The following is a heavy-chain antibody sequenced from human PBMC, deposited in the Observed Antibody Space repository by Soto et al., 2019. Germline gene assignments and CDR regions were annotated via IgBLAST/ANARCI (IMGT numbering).Heavy chain of an antibody. V-gene: IGHV4-39*01. CDR2: TYFGGST. CDR1: GGSISSTPSY. J-gene: IGHJ4*01. CDR3: ARPRHHTAMVFDY. Sequence: PSETLSLTCTVSGGSISSTPSYWAWIRQPPGKGLEWVGSTYFGGSTYYNPSLKSRVSISVGTSKNQISLKVSPATATDTAVYFCARPRHHTAMVFDYWGQGTLVTVS. D-gene: IGHD5-18*01.